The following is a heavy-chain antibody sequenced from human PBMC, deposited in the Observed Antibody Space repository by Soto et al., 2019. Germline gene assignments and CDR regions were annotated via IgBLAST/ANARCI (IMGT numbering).Heavy chain of an antibody. CDR3: AKKSCSSPGCPYGMDV. CDR1: GFNFNAYV. CDR2: ISFTGDSR. V-gene: IGHV3-23*01. Sequence: GGSLRLSCAASGFNFNAYVMNWVRQAPGKGLEWVSIISFTGDSRYYADSVKDRFTISRDNSQNTLYLRMNSLRAEDTAVYYCAKKSCSSPGCPYGMDVWGQGTTVTVSS. D-gene: IGHD2-2*01. J-gene: IGHJ6*02.